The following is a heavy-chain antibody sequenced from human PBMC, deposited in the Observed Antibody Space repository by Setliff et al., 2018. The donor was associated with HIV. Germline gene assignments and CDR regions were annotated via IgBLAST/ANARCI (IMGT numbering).Heavy chain of an antibody. CDR3: ADHARVGDGYNYHYYYYYMDV. CDR1: GGTFSSYS. J-gene: IGHJ6*03. CDR2: IIPLVGSA. V-gene: IGHV1-69*13. Sequence: SVKVSCKTSGGTFSSYSITWVRQAPGQGLEWMGGIIPLVGSADYAQRFQGRVTITADESTRTAYMELSSLRSEDTAGYYCADHARVGDGYNYHYYYYYMDVWGKGTTVTVSS. D-gene: IGHD5-12*01.